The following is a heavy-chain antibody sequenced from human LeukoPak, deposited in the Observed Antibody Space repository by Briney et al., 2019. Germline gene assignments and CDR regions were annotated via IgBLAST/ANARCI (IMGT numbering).Heavy chain of an antibody. CDR1: GFTFSDYY. CDR3: ARRKFSSGWSPNEFYFDY. J-gene: IGHJ4*02. Sequence: GGSLRLSCAASGFTFSDYYMGWIRQAPGKGLEWVSYISSDSSIIYYAHSAKGRFTISRDNAKNSLYLQMNSLRAEDTAVYYCARRKFSSGWSPNEFYFDYWGQGTLVTVSS. CDR2: ISSDSSII. D-gene: IGHD6-13*01. V-gene: IGHV3-11*01.